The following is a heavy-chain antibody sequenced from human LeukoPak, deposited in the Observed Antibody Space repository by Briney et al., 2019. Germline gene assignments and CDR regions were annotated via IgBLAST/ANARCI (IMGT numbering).Heavy chain of an antibody. J-gene: IGHJ4*02. V-gene: IGHV1-2*02. CDR3: ARGDSIAVAGVEYYFDY. CDR1: GYTFTGYY. D-gene: IGHD6-19*01. Sequence: ASVKVSCKASGYTFTGYYMHWVRQAPGQGLEWMGWINPNSGGTNYAQKFQGRVTMTRDTSISTAYMELSRLRSDDTAVHYCARGDSIAVAGVEYYFDYWGQGTLVTVSS. CDR2: INPNSGGT.